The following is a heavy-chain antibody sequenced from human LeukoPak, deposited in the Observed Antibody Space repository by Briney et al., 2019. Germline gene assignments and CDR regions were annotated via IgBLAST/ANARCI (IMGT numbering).Heavy chain of an antibody. Sequence: SETLSLTCTVSGYSIGSGYYWGWIRQPPGKGLEWIGSIYYSGSTYYNPSLKSRVTISVDTSKKHLSLKLSSVTAADTAVYYCARQSSDYLWGSYRSTPNWFDPWGQGTLVTVSS. J-gene: IGHJ5*02. CDR2: IYYSGST. CDR3: ARQSSDYLWGSYRSTPNWFDP. CDR1: GYSIGSGYY. V-gene: IGHV4-38-2*02. D-gene: IGHD3-16*02.